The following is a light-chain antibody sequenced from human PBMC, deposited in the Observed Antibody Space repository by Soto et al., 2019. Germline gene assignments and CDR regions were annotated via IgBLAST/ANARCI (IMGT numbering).Light chain of an antibody. CDR1: QSVSSN. CDR2: GAS. V-gene: IGKV3-15*01. CDR3: QQYNNWPTWT. J-gene: IGKJ1*01. Sequence: EIVMTQSPATLSVSPGERATLSCRASQSVSSNLAWYQQKPGQAPRLLIYGASTRATGIPARFSGGGSGTESTLTISSLLSEDVAVYYGQQYNNWPTWTFGQGTKVEIK.